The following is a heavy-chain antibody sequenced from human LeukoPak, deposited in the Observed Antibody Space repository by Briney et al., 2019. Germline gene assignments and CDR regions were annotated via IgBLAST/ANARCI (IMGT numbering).Heavy chain of an antibody. CDR1: GASMNTHY. V-gene: IGHV4-4*09. D-gene: IGHD5-18*01. CDR2: MFVTVTT. CDR3: ATIKRGNIFGYFDF. Sequence: PSETLSLTCAVSGASMNTHYWSWIRKPPGKGLEWIGYMFVTVTTKNNHSLNSRCTLSADTSKNQFSLRLTSVTAADTAVYYCATIKRGNIFGYFDFWGQGIPVTVSS. J-gene: IGHJ4*02.